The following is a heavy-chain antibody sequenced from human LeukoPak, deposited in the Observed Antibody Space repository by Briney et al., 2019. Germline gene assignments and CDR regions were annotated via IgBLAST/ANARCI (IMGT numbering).Heavy chain of an antibody. CDR3: AKDHLPGIVVADRDY. V-gene: IGHV1-69*13. CDR1: GGTFSSYA. CDR2: IIPIFGTA. Sequence: GASVKVSCKASGGTFSSYAISWVRQAPGQGLEWMGGIIPIFGTANYAQKFQGRVTITADESTSTAYMELSSLRSKDTAVYYCAKDHLPGIVVADRDYWGQGTLVTVSS. D-gene: IGHD6-19*01. J-gene: IGHJ4*02.